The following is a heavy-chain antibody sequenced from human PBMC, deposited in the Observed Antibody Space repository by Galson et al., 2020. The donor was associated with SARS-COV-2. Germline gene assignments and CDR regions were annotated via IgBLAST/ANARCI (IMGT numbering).Heavy chain of an antibody. CDR2: IYYTGSS. CDR1: GASIRTHY. CDR3: ARGDFYDSGPRD. Sequence: SQTLYITCSASGASIRTHYWSWIRQSPGKGLEWIGNIYYTGSSYYTPSLKSRVTLSVDTFKSQIFLKLRSVTAADTAVYYCARGDFYDSGPRDWGQGTQVSVSS. V-gene: IGHV4-59*11. D-gene: IGHD3-22*01. J-gene: IGHJ4*02.